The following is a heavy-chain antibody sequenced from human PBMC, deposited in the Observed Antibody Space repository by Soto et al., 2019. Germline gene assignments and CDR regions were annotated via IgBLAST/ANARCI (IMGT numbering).Heavy chain of an antibody. CDR1: GFTFNNYA. D-gene: IGHD3-10*01. CDR2: ISGGGDTT. J-gene: IGHJ4*02. V-gene: IGHV3-23*01. CDR3: AKGRGGSVSITPRVDF. Sequence: EVQLLESGGGLVQPGGSLRLSCTASGFTFNNYAMTWVRQAPGKGLEWVSAISGGGDTTSYADSVKGRFTVSRDGSKNTLYLQMSSLRAEDTALYYCAKGRGGSVSITPRVDFWGQGTLVTVSS.